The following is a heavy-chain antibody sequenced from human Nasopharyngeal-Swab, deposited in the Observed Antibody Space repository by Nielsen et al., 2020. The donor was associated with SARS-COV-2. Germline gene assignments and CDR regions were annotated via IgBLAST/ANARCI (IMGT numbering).Heavy chain of an antibody. D-gene: IGHD1-14*01. CDR3: ARQMGTS. V-gene: IGHV4-59*08. CDR1: GDSISTSH. Sequence: SETLSLTCKVSGDSISTSHWSWIRQSPGKGLEWIGYIYSSGSTNYNPSLKSRVTISVDTSKNEVSLRLNSVTAADTAVYFCARQMGTSWGQGTLVTVSS. CDR2: IYSSGST. J-gene: IGHJ4*02.